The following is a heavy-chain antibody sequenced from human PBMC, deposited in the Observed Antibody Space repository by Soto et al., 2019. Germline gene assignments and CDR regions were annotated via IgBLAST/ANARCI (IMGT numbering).Heavy chain of an antibody. CDR2: AYHNGLT. V-gene: IGHV4-4*02. J-gene: IGHJ4*02. CDR3: ARDAAVPGESDRFDY. Sequence: PSETLSLTCSVSVDSGTSNVWWSFVRQPPGKGLEWIGEAYHNGLTDYNPSLKSRVTMSVDTSKNEFSLKLTSLTAADTAIYYCARDAAVPGESDRFDYWGQGTLVTVSS. CDR1: VDSGTSNVW. D-gene: IGHD6-19*01.